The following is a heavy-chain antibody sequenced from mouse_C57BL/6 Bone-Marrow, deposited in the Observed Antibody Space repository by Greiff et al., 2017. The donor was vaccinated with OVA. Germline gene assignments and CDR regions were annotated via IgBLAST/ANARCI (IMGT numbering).Heavy chain of an antibody. J-gene: IGHJ4*01. D-gene: IGHD2-3*01. Sequence: VQLQQSGPELVKPGASVKISCKASGYAFSSYWMNWVKPRPGKGLEWIGRIYPGDGDTNYNGKFKGKATLTADKSSSTAYMQLSSLTSDDSAVYFCAGLLHYYAIDYWGQGTSVTVSS. V-gene: IGHV1-82*01. CDR1: GYAFSSYW. CDR3: AGLLHYYAIDY. CDR2: IYPGDGDT.